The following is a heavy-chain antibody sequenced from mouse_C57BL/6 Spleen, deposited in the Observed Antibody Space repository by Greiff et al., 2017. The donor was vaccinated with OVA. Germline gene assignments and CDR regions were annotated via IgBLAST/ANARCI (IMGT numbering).Heavy chain of an antibody. Sequence: EVQGVESGGGLVKPGGSLKLSCAASGFTFSSYAMSWVRQTPEKRLEWVATISDGGSYTYYPDNVKGRFTISRDNAKNNLYLQMSHLKSEDTAMYYCARDRPDGYYFDYWGQGTTLTVSS. CDR2: ISDGGSYT. D-gene: IGHD2-3*01. J-gene: IGHJ2*01. V-gene: IGHV5-4*01. CDR3: ARDRPDGYYFDY. CDR1: GFTFSSYA.